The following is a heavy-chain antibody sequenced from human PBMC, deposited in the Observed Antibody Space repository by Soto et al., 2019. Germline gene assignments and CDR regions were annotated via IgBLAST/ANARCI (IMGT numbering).Heavy chain of an antibody. J-gene: IGHJ4*01. D-gene: IGHD5-12*01. CDR1: GYTFSYYR. Sequence: ASVKVSCKASGYTFSYYRINWVQQAPGQGLEWMGWIDTSNGSTDYAQTFQDRVTMTADTSTSTTFMEVRSLRSDDTAVYYCARGWGHNSGDLEYWGHGTLVTVSS. V-gene: IGHV1-18*01. CDR2: IDTSNGST. CDR3: ARGWGHNSGDLEY.